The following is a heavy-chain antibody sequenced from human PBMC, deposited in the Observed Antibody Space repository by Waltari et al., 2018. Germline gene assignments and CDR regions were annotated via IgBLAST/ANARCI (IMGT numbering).Heavy chain of an antibody. Sequence: QVQLVQSGAEVKKPGASVKVSCETSGYTFTDFYIHWVRQAPGQGLEWMGWIHPNSGDTNYAQKFQGWVTMTRDTSTSTAFMELTSDDTAVYFCARGAAGHADYWGQGTLVTVSS. CDR1: GYTFTDFY. CDR3: ARGAAGHADY. J-gene: IGHJ4*02. V-gene: IGHV1-2*04. D-gene: IGHD3-10*01. CDR2: IHPNSGDT.